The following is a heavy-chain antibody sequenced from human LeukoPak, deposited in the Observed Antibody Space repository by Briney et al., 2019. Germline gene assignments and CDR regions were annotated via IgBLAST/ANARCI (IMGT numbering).Heavy chain of an antibody. D-gene: IGHD6-13*01. CDR3: ARDAIAAAGTTRYYYYGMDV. V-gene: IGHV1-69*04. J-gene: IGHJ6*02. CDR2: SIPILGIA. CDR1: GGTFSSYA. Sequence: ASVKVSCKASGGTFSSYAISWVRQAPGQGLEWMGRSIPILGIANYAQKFQGRVTITADKSTSTAYMELSSLRSEDTAVYYCARDAIAAAGTTRYYYYGMDVWGQGTTVTVSS.